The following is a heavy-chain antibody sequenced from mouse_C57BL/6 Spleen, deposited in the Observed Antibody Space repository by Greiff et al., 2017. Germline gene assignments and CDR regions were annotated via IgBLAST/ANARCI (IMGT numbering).Heavy chain of an antibody. J-gene: IGHJ4*01. Sequence: QVQLQQPGAELVKPGASVKLSCKASGYTFTSYWMHWVKQRPGQGLEWIGMIHPNSGSTTYNEKFKSKATLTVDKSSNTAYMQLSSLTSEDSAVYYCARAGNYSNYAIFYAMDYWGQGTSVTVSS. CDR1: GYTFTSYW. CDR3: ARAGNYSNYAIFYAMDY. CDR2: IHPNSGST. D-gene: IGHD2-5*01. V-gene: IGHV1-64*01.